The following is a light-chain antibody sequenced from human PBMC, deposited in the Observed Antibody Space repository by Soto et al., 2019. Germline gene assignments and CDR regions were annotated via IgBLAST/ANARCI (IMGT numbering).Light chain of an antibody. CDR1: QSISSW. CDR3: QQYNRYSQFT. Sequence: DIQMTQSPSTLSASVGDRVIITCRASQSISSWLAWHQQKPGRAPKLLIYKASTLQSGVPSRFSGSASGTEFTLTISSLQPDDFATYYCQQYNRYSQFTFGPGTKVDVK. V-gene: IGKV1-5*03. CDR2: KAS. J-gene: IGKJ3*01.